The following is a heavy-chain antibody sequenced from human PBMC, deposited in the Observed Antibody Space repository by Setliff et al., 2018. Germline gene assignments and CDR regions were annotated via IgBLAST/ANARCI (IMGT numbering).Heavy chain of an antibody. J-gene: IGHJ5*02. V-gene: IGHV1-18*01. CDR1: GYTFTNYG. CDR3: ARDSPEMVAPPAAHCFDP. CDR2: INPGGGST. Sequence: ASVKVSCKASGYTFTNYGINWVRQAPGQGLEWMGMINPGGGSTTYAQKFQGRVTMTRDTSTSTAYMELRRLRSDDTAVYYCARDSPEMVAPPAAHCFDPWGQGTLVTVSS. D-gene: IGHD2-15*01.